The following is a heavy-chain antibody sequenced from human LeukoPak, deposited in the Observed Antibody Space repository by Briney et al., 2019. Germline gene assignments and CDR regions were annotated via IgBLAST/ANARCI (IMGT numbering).Heavy chain of an antibody. J-gene: IGHJ4*02. D-gene: IGHD3-3*01. CDR3: ARGQQQFLEWLLSY. Sequence: ASVKVSCTTSGYTFTSYGISWVRQALGQGLEWMGWISADNGNTDYAQKFQGRVTMTTNTSTSTAYMELRSLRSDDSATYYCARGQQQFLEWLLSYWGQGTLVTVSS. V-gene: IGHV1-18*01. CDR2: ISADNGNT. CDR1: GYTFTSYG.